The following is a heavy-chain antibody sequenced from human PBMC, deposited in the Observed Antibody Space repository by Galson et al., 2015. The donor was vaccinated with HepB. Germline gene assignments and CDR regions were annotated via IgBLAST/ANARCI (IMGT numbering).Heavy chain of an antibody. V-gene: IGHV3-30-3*01. CDR1: GFTFSSYA. J-gene: IGHJ4*02. Sequence: SLRLSCAASGFTFSSYAMHWVRQAPGKGLEWVAVISYDGSNKYYADSVKGRFTISRDNSKNTLYLQMNSLRAEDTAVYYCARDARAYYDFWSGYSYYFDYWGQGTLVTVSS. CDR3: ARDARAYYDFWSGYSYYFDY. D-gene: IGHD3-3*01. CDR2: ISYDGSNK.